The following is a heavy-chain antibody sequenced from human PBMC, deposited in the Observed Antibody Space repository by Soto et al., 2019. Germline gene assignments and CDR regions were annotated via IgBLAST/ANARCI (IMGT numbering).Heavy chain of an antibody. CDR3: AAVGSSWSYYFDY. J-gene: IGHJ4*02. V-gene: IGHV1-58*01. Sequence: SVKVSCKASGFTFTSSAVQWVRQARGQRLEWIGWIVVGSGNTSYAQKFQERVTITRDMSTSTAYMELSSLRSEDTAVYYCAAVGSSWSYYFDYWGRGTLVTVSS. D-gene: IGHD6-13*01. CDR1: GFTFTSSA. CDR2: IVVGSGNT.